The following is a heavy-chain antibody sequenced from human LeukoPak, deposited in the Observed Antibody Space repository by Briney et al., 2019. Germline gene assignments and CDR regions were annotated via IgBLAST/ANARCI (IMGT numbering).Heavy chain of an antibody. V-gene: IGHV4-39*07. CDR3: ASWFIPEPQGFDY. Sequence: NASETLSLTCTVSGGSISSSSYYWGWIRQPPGKGLEWIGSIYYSGSTYYNPSLKSRVTISVDTSKNQFSLKLSSVTAADTAVYYCASWFIPEPQGFDYWGQGTLVTVSS. D-gene: IGHD3-10*01. CDR2: IYYSGST. CDR1: GGSISSSSYY. J-gene: IGHJ4*02.